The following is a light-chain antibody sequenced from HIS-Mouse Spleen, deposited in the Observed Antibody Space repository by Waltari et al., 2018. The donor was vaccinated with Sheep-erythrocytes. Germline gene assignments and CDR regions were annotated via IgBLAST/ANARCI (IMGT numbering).Light chain of an antibody. CDR3: CSYAGSSTPWV. Sequence: QSVLTQPPSASEAPRPRVTISCSGSSSNIGNNAVNWYQQHPGKAPKLMIYEGSKRPSGVSNRFSGSKSGNTASLTISGLQAEDEADYYCCSYAGSSTPWVFGGGTKLTVL. CDR2: EGS. CDR1: SSNIGNNA. V-gene: IGLV2-23*01. J-gene: IGLJ3*02.